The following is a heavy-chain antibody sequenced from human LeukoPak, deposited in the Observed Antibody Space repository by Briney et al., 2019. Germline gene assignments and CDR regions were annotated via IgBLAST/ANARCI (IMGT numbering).Heavy chain of an antibody. J-gene: IGHJ4*02. D-gene: IGHD3-22*01. Sequence: SETLSLTCTGSGGSISSYYWSWIRQPPGKGLEWIGYIYYSGSTNYNPSLKSRVTISVDTSKNQFSLKLSSVTAADTAVYYCARESLLRALDYWGQGTLVTVSS. CDR2: IYYSGST. CDR1: GGSISSYY. CDR3: ARESLLRALDY. V-gene: IGHV4-59*01.